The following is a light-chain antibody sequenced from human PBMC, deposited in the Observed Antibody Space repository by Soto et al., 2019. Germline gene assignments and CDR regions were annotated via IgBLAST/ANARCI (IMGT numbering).Light chain of an antibody. Sequence: EIVMTQSPATLSVSPGERATLSCRASRNVGSKLAWYMQKPGQAPRLLIYGASSRATGIPDRFSGSGSGTDFTLTISRLEPEDFAVYYCQQYGSSPLTFGQGTRLEIK. J-gene: IGKJ5*01. CDR3: QQYGSSPLT. CDR1: RNVGSK. CDR2: GAS. V-gene: IGKV3-20*01.